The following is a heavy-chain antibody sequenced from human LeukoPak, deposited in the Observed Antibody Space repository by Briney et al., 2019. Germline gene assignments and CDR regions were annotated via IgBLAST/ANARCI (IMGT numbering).Heavy chain of an antibody. CDR3: ARGTGLWAAIDY. CDR2: INPNSGGT. CDR1: GYTFTGYY. J-gene: IGHJ4*02. Sequence: ASVKVSCKASGYTFTGYYMHWVRQAPGQGLEWMGWINPNSGGTNYAQKFQGRVTITADESTSTAYMELSSLRSEDTAVYYCARGTGLWAAIDYWGQGTLVTVSS. D-gene: IGHD2-15*01. V-gene: IGHV1-2*02.